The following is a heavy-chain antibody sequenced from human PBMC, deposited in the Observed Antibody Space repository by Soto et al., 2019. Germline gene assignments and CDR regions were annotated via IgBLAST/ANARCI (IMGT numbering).Heavy chain of an antibody. CDR2: IYSSENT. CDR3: ARLNGYFISTNCHGYYGMDV. V-gene: IGHV4-39*01. J-gene: IGHJ6*02. CDR1: GGSVSSSSYS. Sequence: SETLSLTCTVSGGSVSSSSYSWGWIRQSPGKGLEWIGTIYSSENTYYNPSLLSRVTISVDTSKNEFSLRLSSVTAADTAVYYCARLNGYFISTNCHGYYGMDVWGQGTTVTVSS. D-gene: IGHD2-2*03.